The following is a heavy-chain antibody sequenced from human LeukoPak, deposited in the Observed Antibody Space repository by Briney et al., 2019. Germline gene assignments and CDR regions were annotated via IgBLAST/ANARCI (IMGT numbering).Heavy chain of an antibody. V-gene: IGHV3-23*01. Sequence: GGSLRLSCAASGFTFSTYAMSWVRQAPGKGLEWVSTISGSGGRTYYADSVKGRFTVSRDNSKNTLYLQMNSLRAADTAVYYCAKHGGAGEVDYHYGMDVWGQGTTVTVSS. J-gene: IGHJ6*02. CDR3: AKHGGAGEVDYHYGMDV. CDR2: ISGSGGRT. CDR1: GFTFSTYA. D-gene: IGHD2-21*01.